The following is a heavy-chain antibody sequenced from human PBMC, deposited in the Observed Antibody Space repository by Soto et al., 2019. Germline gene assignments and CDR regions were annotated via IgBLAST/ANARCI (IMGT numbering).Heavy chain of an antibody. J-gene: IGHJ4*02. CDR3: ARGRLLPAVNFDY. D-gene: IGHD2-2*01. V-gene: IGHV4-30-2*01. CDR2: IYQSGGA. CDR1: GGSISSSRCH. Sequence: SETLSLTCTVSGGSISSSRCHWGWIRQPPGKGLEWIGYIYQSGGASYNPSLKSRVTMSVDGSKNHFSLQLNSVTAADTAVYYCARGRLLPAVNFDYWGQGTLVTVSS.